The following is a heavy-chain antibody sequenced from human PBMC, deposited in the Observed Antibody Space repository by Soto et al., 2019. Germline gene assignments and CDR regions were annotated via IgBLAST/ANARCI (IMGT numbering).Heavy chain of an antibody. CDR1: GFTFSSYS. J-gene: IGHJ6*01. CDR2: ISSSSSYI. V-gene: IGHV3-21*01. CDR3: AREGWVLQGGMDV. D-gene: IGHD1-26*01. Sequence: GGSLRPSCAASGFTFSSYSMNWVRQAPGKGLEWVSSISSSSSYIYYADSVKGRFTISRDNAKNSLYLQMNSLRAEDTAVYCCAREGWVLQGGMDVWGQGATVHVSS.